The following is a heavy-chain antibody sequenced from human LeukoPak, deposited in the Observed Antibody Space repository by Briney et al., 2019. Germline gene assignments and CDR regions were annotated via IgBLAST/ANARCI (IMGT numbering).Heavy chain of an antibody. Sequence: PSETLSLTCTVSGGSISSSSYYWGCIRQPPGKGLEWIGSIYYSGSTYYNPSLKSRVTISVDTSKNQFSLKLSSVTAADTAVYYCARHSLYSSGYAFDIWGQGTMVTVSS. J-gene: IGHJ3*02. D-gene: IGHD6-19*01. CDR3: ARHSLYSSGYAFDI. V-gene: IGHV4-39*01. CDR2: IYYSGST. CDR1: GGSISSSSYY.